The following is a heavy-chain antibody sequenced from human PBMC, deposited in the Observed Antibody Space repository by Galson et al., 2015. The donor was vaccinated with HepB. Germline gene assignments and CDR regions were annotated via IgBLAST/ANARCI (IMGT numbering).Heavy chain of an antibody. Sequence: SVKVSCKASGYTFTTYGISWVRQAPGQGLEWVGGIIPIFGTANYAQKFQGRVTITADKSTSTAYMELSSLRSEDTAVYYCARDNGYYDILTGPSPHYYYYYGMDVWGQGTTVTVSS. D-gene: IGHD3-9*01. J-gene: IGHJ6*02. CDR2: IIPIFGTA. CDR3: ARDNGYYDILTGPSPHYYYYYGMDV. CDR1: GYTFTTYG. V-gene: IGHV1-69*06.